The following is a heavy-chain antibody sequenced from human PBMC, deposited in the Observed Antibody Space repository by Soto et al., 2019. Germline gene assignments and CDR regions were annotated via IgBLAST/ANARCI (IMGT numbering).Heavy chain of an antibody. D-gene: IGHD3-3*01. J-gene: IGHJ5*02. CDR3: GKSGFGGTQTGLAP. V-gene: IGHV1-2*04. Sequence: ASVKVSCKASGYTFTSYAMHWVRQAHGQGLEWMGWINPNSGGTNYAQKFQGWVTMTRDTSISTAYMELSRLRSDDTAVYYCGKSGFGGTQTGLAPWGKGTLVTVSP. CDR2: INPNSGGT. CDR1: GYTFTSYA.